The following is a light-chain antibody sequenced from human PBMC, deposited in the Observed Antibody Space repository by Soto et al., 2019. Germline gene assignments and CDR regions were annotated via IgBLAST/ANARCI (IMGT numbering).Light chain of an antibody. CDR2: GAS. CDR1: QSVSNNY. Sequence: TQSPSILSASVGDRATLSCRASQSVSNNYLAWYQQKPGQAPRLLIYGASNRATGIPDRFSGSGSGTDFTLTISRLEPEDFAVYYCQQYGSSGTFGQGTKVDIK. V-gene: IGKV3-20*01. J-gene: IGKJ1*01. CDR3: QQYGSSGT.